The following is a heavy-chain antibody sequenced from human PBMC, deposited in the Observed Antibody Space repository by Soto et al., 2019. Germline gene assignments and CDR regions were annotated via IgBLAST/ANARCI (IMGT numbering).Heavy chain of an antibody. D-gene: IGHD1-1*01. CDR2: INHSGST. J-gene: IGHJ6*03. CDR3: AGREVAGTDLYYYYYMDV. V-gene: IGHV4-34*01. CDR1: GGSFSGYY. Sequence: PSETLSLTCAVYGGSFSGYYWSWIRQPPGKGLEWIGEINHSGSTNYNPSLKSRVTISVDTSKNQFSLKLSSVTAADTAVYYCAGREVAGTDLYYYYYMDVWGKGTTVTVSS.